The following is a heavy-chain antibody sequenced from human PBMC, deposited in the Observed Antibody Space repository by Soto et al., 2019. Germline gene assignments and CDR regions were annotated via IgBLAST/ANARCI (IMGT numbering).Heavy chain of an antibody. CDR1: GGSISSYY. D-gene: IGHD3-10*01. CDR3: ARRGTMVRGVIRTNWFDP. J-gene: IGHJ5*02. Sequence: SETLSLTCTVSGGSISSYYWSWIRQPPGKGLEWIGYIYYSGSTNYNPSLKSRVTISVDTSKNQFSLKLSSVTAADTAVYYCARRGTMVRGVIRTNWFDPWGQGTLVTVSS. CDR2: IYYSGST. V-gene: IGHV4-59*08.